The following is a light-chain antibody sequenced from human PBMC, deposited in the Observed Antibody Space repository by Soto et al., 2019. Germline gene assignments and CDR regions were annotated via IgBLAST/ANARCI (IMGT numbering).Light chain of an antibody. CDR2: EAL. V-gene: IGKV3-11*01. Sequence: ESVSTQSPATLSLSPGERATLSCRASRSISTYLAWYQQKPGQAPRLLIYEALNRATGIPARFSGSGSGTDFTLTISSLEPEDFAVYYCQQYIKWPITFGQGTRLEIK. J-gene: IGKJ5*01. CDR1: RSISTY. CDR3: QQYIKWPIT.